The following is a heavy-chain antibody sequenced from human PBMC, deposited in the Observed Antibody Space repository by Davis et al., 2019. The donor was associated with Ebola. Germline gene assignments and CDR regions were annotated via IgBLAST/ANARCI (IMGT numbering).Heavy chain of an antibody. CDR3: ARIAARTDAFDI. Sequence: SETLSLTCTVSGGSISSGRYYCSWIRQPPVKGLEWIGSIYYSGSTYYNPSLKSRVTISVDTSKNQFSLKLSSVTAADTAVYYCARIAARTDAFDIWGQGTMVTVSS. CDR2: IYYSGST. V-gene: IGHV4-31*03. D-gene: IGHD6-6*01. J-gene: IGHJ3*02. CDR1: GGSISSGRYY.